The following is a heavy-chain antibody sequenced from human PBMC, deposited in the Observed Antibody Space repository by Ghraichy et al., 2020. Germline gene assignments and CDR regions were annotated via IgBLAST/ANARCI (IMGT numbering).Heavy chain of an antibody. CDR1: GFTFDDYA. Sequence: SLNISCAASGFTFDDYAMHWVRQAPGKGLEWVSGISWNSGSIGYADSVKGRFTISRDNAKNSLYLQMNSLRAEDTALYYCAKDMSAAIGEGYYYGMDVWGQGTTATVSS. CDR2: ISWNSGSI. V-gene: IGHV3-9*01. D-gene: IGHD2-2*02. CDR3: AKDMSAAIGEGYYYGMDV. J-gene: IGHJ6*02.